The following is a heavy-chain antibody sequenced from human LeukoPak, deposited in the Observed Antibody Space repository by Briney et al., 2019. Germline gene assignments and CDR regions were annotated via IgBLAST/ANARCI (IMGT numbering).Heavy chain of an antibody. CDR2: ISYDGSNK. CDR3: ARRGIVVVVAEERNWFDP. Sequence: GRSLRLSCAASGFTFSSYAMHWVRQAPGKGLEWVAVISYDGSNKYYADSVKGRFTISRDNSKNTLYLQMNSQRAEDTAVYYCARRGIVVVVAEERNWFDPWGQGTLVTVSS. D-gene: IGHD2-15*01. V-gene: IGHV3-30-3*01. J-gene: IGHJ5*02. CDR1: GFTFSSYA.